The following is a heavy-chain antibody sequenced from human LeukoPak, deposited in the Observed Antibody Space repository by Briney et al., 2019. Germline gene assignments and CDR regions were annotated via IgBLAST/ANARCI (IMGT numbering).Heavy chain of an antibody. CDR3: ARGGGYSSSSSGDY. Sequence: SETLSLTCTVSGASISSGDYSWNWIRQPPGKGLEWIGYIYYSGSTNNNPSLKSRVTISLDTSKNQFSLNLSSVTAADTAVYYCARGGGYSSSSSGDYWGQGALVTVSS. V-gene: IGHV4-30-4*08. CDR1: GASISSGDYS. J-gene: IGHJ4*02. D-gene: IGHD6-6*01. CDR2: IYYSGST.